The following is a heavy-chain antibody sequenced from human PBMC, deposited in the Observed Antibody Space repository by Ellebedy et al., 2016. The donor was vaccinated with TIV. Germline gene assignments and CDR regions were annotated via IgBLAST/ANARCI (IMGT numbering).Heavy chain of an antibody. CDR3: AKDSVGEQWLVLNYYYYGMDV. CDR2: ISGDGGST. CDR1: GFTFDDYA. D-gene: IGHD6-19*01. Sequence: PGGSLRLSCAASGFTFDDYAMHWVRQAPGKGLEWVSLISGDGGSTYYADSVKGRFTISRDNSKNSLYLQMNSLRTEDTALYYCAKDSVGEQWLVLNYYYYGMDVWGQGTTVTVSS. J-gene: IGHJ6*02. V-gene: IGHV3-43*02.